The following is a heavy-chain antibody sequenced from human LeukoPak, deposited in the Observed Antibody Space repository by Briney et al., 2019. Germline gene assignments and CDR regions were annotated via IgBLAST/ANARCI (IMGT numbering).Heavy chain of an antibody. Sequence: ASVKVSCKASGYTFRSLGISWVRQAPGQGLEWMGGIIPIFGTANYAQKFQGRVTITADKSTSTAYMELSSLRSEDTAVYYCARESEYQLLSTGDRNDAFDIWGQGTMVTVSS. D-gene: IGHD2-2*01. V-gene: IGHV1-69*06. CDR1: GYTFRSLG. J-gene: IGHJ3*02. CDR2: IIPIFGTA. CDR3: ARESEYQLLSTGDRNDAFDI.